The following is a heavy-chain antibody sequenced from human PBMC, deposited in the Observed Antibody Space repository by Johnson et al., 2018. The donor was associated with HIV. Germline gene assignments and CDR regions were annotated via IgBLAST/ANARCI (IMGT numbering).Heavy chain of an antibody. D-gene: IGHD6-6*01. J-gene: IGHJ3*02. CDR2: ISGSGGST. Sequence: VLLVESGGGLVQPGGSLRLSCAASGFTFSSYAMSWVRQAPGKGLEWVSAISGSGGSTYYADSVKGRFTISRDNAKNSLYLQMNSLRAEDTAVYYCARVFYRYSSSSTAAFDIWGQGTMVTVSS. CDR1: GFTFSSYA. CDR3: ARVFYRYSSSSTAAFDI. V-gene: IGHV3-23*04.